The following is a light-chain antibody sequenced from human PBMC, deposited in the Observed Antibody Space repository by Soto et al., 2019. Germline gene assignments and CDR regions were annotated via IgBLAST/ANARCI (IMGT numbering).Light chain of an antibody. CDR3: SSYTTTNTRGVV. J-gene: IGLJ2*01. CDR2: EVS. Sequence: QSALTQPASVSGSPGQSITVSCTGTSSDVGGYDYISWYQHHPGRAPKLMIYEVSSRPSGVSNRFSGSKSGNTASLTISGLQAEDEADYYCSSYTTTNTRGVVFGGGTKLTVL. CDR1: SSDVGGYDY. V-gene: IGLV2-14*01.